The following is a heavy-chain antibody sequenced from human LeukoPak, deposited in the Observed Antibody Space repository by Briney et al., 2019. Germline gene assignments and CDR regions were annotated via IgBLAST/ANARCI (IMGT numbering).Heavy chain of an antibody. Sequence: ASVKVSCKTSRGTFNNYAISWVRQAPGQGLEWMGGIIPIFGTASYAQKFQGRVTITADESTSTAYMELSSLRSEDTAMYYCARDLTMVRGAKYRPYNWFDPWGQGTLVTVSS. D-gene: IGHD3-10*01. V-gene: IGHV1-69*13. CDR2: IIPIFGTA. CDR1: RGTFNNYA. CDR3: ARDLTMVRGAKYRPYNWFDP. J-gene: IGHJ5*02.